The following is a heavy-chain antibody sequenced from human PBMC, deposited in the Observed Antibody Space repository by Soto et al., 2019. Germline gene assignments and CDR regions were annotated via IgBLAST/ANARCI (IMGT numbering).Heavy chain of an antibody. CDR2: ISTYNGET. Sequence: QAQLVQSGPEVKKHGASVKVSCKSYGYNFISHGITWVRQAPGQGLEWMAWISTYNGETKYAENFQGRVTMTTHTFTGTAYMELRSLRSDDTAVYYCTRPTYDSTAYSFDTWGQGTLVTVSS. D-gene: IGHD3-22*01. J-gene: IGHJ4*02. CDR3: TRPTYDSTAYSFDT. V-gene: IGHV1-18*01. CDR1: GYNFISHG.